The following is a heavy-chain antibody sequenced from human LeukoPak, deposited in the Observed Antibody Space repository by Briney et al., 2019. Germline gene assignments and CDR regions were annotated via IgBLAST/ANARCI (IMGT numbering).Heavy chain of an antibody. CDR2: ISYDGSNK. J-gene: IGHJ6*03. D-gene: IGHD1-7*01. V-gene: IGHV3-30*18. CDR3: AKRRGLEVLYYYMDV. Sequence: GRSLRLSCAASGFTFSSYGMHWVRQAPGKGLEWVAVISYDGSNKYYADSVNGRFTIARDNSKNTLYLQMNSLRAEDTAVYYCAKRRGLEVLYYYMDVWGKGTTVTVSS. CDR1: GFTFSSYG.